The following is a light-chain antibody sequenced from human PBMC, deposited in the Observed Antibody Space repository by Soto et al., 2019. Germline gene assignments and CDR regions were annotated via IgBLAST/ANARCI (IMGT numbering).Light chain of an antibody. CDR3: QQSYSVPPT. Sequence: DIQMTQSPSSLSASVGDRDTISCRPSQSISTYLKWYQQKPGKAPKLLIYGGSNLESGVPSRFSGSGSGTGGTLTIDNLQREDFATYYCQQSYSVPPTFGQGTKVEMK. CDR1: QSISTY. V-gene: IGKV1-39*01. J-gene: IGKJ2*01. CDR2: GGS.